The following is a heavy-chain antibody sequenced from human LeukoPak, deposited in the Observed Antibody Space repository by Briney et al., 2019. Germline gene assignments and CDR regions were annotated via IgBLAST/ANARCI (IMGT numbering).Heavy chain of an antibody. D-gene: IGHD5/OR15-5a*01. CDR2: IYYTWST. CDR3: VTRVYDHLLFDY. J-gene: IGHJ4*02. CDR1: GGSISRYY. V-gene: IGHV4-59*08. Sequence: SETLSLTCTVSGGSISRYYWNWIRQPPGKGLEWIGYIYYTWSTNYNPSLKSRVTISLATSKTQFSLKLSSVTAADTAVYYCVTRVYDHLLFDYWGQGTLVTVSS.